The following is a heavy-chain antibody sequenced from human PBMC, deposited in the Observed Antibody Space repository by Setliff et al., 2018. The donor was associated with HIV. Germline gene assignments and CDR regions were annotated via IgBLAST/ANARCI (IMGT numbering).Heavy chain of an antibody. Sequence: GASVKVSCKASGGTVSSHAFNWVRQAPGHGLEWMGRIIPIFGTANYAQKFQGRVSITADESTSTAYLELSSLRSEDTAVYYCARNREVPVAERYFDYWGQGTLVTVSS. V-gene: IGHV1-69*13. CDR3: ARNREVPVAERYFDY. D-gene: IGHD2-2*01. J-gene: IGHJ4*02. CDR2: IIPIFGTA. CDR1: GGTVSSHA.